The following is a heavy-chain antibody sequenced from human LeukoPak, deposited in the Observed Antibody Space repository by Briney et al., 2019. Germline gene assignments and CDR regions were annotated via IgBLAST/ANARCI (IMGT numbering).Heavy chain of an antibody. Sequence: PGGSQRLSCVGSGFSLSAYSINWVRQAPGKGLEWVSSISSSSRYIYYADSVKGRFTVSRDNARNSLFLQMNSLRVEDTAIYYCARDVSVRGLMAYWGQGTLVTVSS. J-gene: IGHJ4*02. CDR1: GFSLSAYS. V-gene: IGHV3-21*01. D-gene: IGHD3-10*01. CDR3: ARDVSVRGLMAY. CDR2: ISSSSRYI.